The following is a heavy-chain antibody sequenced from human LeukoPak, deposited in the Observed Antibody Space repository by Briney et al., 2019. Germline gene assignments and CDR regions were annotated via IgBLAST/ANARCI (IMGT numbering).Heavy chain of an antibody. J-gene: IGHJ5*02. CDR2: VSAYNGNT. Sequence: VASVKVSCKASGYTFTSYGISWVRQAPGQGLEWMGWVSAYNGNTNYAQKLQGRVTMTTDTPTSTAYMELRSLTSDDTAVYYCARDFGHYGDHVGWFDPWGKETLVTVSP. V-gene: IGHV1-18*01. CDR1: GYTFTSYG. D-gene: IGHD4-17*01. CDR3: ARDFGHYGDHVGWFDP.